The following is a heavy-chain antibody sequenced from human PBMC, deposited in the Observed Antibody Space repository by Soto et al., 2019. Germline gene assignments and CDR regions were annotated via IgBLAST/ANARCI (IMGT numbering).Heavy chain of an antibody. CDR3: ARSSGSDPYYYYGMDV. D-gene: IGHD3-10*01. Sequence: ASVKVSCKASGYTFTSYGISWVRQAPGQGLEWMGWISAYNGNTNYAQKLQGRVTMTTDTSTSTAYMELRSLRSDDTAVYYCARSSGSDPYYYYGMDVWGQGTTVTSP. V-gene: IGHV1-18*04. CDR2: ISAYNGNT. J-gene: IGHJ6*02. CDR1: GYTFTSYG.